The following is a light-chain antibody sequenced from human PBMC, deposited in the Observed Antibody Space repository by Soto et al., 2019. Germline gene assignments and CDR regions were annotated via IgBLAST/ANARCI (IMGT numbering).Light chain of an antibody. J-gene: IGKJ2*01. V-gene: IGKV3-11*01. Sequence: EIVLTQSPATLSLSPGERATLSCRASQSVSSYLAWYQQKPGQAPRLLIYDASNRATGIPVRFSGSGSGTDFPLTISSLEPEDFAVYYCQQRSNSYTFGQGTKLEIK. CDR3: QQRSNSYT. CDR1: QSVSSY. CDR2: DAS.